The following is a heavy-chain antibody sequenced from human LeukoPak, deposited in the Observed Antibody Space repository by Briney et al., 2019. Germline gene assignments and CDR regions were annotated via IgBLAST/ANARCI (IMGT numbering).Heavy chain of an antibody. V-gene: IGHV3-23*01. CDR2: ISGSGGST. CDR3: ARKSSYYYDSSGPFDY. CDR1: GFTFDDYG. D-gene: IGHD3-22*01. J-gene: IGHJ4*02. Sequence: GGSLRLSCAASGFTFDDYGMSWVRQAPGKGLEWVSAISGSGGSTYYADSVKGRFTISRDNSKNTLYLQMNSLRAEDTAVYYCARKSSYYYDSSGPFDYWGQGTLVTVSS.